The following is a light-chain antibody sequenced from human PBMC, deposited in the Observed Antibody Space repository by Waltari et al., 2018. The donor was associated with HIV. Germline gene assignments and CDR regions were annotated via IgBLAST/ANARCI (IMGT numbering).Light chain of an antibody. CDR2: DAS. Sequence: EIVLTQSPGTLSLSPGERATLPCKASQSVSNIYLAWYQQKPGQAPRLLIYDASSRATGIPDRFAGSGSGTDFTLTISRLEPEDFAMYYCQEYGSSPPITFGQGTRLEI. CDR1: QSVSNIY. J-gene: IGKJ5*01. CDR3: QEYGSSPPIT. V-gene: IGKV3-20*01.